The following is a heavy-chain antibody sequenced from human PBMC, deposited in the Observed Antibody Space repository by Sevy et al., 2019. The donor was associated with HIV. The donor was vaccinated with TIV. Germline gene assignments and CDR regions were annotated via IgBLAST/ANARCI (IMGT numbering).Heavy chain of an antibody. J-gene: IGHJ6*02. D-gene: IGHD1-1*01. CDR1: GGSFSGYY. CDR2: INHSGST. V-gene: IGHV4-34*01. CDR3: ARALKTARPHYYYGMDV. Sequence: SETLSLTCAVYGGSFSGYYWSWIRQPPGKGLEWIGEINHSGSTNYNPSLKSRVTISVDTSKNPFSLKLSSVTAADTAVYYCARALKTARPHYYYGMDVWGQGTTVTVSS.